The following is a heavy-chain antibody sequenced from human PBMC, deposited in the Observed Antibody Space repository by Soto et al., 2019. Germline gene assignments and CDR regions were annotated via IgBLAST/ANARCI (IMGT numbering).Heavy chain of an antibody. J-gene: IGHJ6*02. D-gene: IGHD3-9*01. V-gene: IGHV3-9*01. CDR1: GFTFDDYA. CDR3: ATRKADYYDILTGPNPYYYYYGMDV. Sequence: PGGSLRLSCAASGFTFDDYAMHWVRQAPGKGLEWVSGISWNSGSIGYADSVKGRFTISRDNAKNSLYLQMNSLRAEDTAVYYCATRKADYYDILTGPNPYYYYYGMDVWGQGTTVTVSS. CDR2: ISWNSGSI.